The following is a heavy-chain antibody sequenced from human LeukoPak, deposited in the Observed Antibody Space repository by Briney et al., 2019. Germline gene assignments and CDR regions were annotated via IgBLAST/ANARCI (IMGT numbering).Heavy chain of an antibody. D-gene: IGHD3-22*01. CDR3: ASSNEFYYDTSTYLDY. Sequence: PGGSLRLSCAASGFTFSDYYMSWIRQAPGKGLEWVSYINSSGSTIYYADSVKGRFTISRDNSKSTLYLQMNSLKPEDTAVYYCASSNEFYYDTSTYLDYWGQGTLVTVSS. J-gene: IGHJ4*02. V-gene: IGHV3-11*04. CDR1: GFTFSDYY. CDR2: INSSGSTI.